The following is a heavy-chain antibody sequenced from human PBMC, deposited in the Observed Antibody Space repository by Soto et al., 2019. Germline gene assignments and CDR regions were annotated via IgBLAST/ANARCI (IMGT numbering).Heavy chain of an antibody. J-gene: IGHJ4*02. Sequence: KTSETLSLTCTVSGGSISSGDYYWSWIRQPPGKGLEWIGYIYYSGSTYYNPSLKSRVTISVDTSKNQFSLKLSSVTAADTAVYYCARVYIYCSSTSCYTGQYYFDYWGQGTLVTVSS. CDR3: ARVYIYCSSTSCYTGQYYFDY. CDR1: GGSISSGDYY. V-gene: IGHV4-30-4*01. CDR2: IYYSGST. D-gene: IGHD2-2*02.